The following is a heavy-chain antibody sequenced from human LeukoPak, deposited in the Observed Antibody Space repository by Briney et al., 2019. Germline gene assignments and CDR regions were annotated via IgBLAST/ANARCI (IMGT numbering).Heavy chain of an antibody. CDR2: INANSGNT. J-gene: IGHJ5*02. Sequence: ASVKVSCKASGYTFTDYYMHWVRQAPGQGLEWMGWINANSGNTNYAQKFQGRVTMTRDTSISTAYMELSSLRSDDTAVYYCARDSGWYSAWGQGTLVTVSS. D-gene: IGHD6-19*01. CDR1: GYTFTDYY. CDR3: ARDSGWYSA. V-gene: IGHV1-2*02.